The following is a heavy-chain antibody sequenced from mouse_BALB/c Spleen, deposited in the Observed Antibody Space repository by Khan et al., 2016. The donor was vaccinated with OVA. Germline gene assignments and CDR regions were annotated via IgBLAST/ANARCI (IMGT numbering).Heavy chain of an antibody. CDR1: GYSITSGYG. J-gene: IGHJ2*01. CDR3: ARTARINY. D-gene: IGHD1-2*01. CDR2: ISYSGST. V-gene: IGHV3-2*02. Sequence: EVQLQESGPGLVKPSQSLSLTCTVTGYSITSGYGWNWIRQFPGNKLEWMGYISYSGSTNYNPSLKSRISITRDTSKNQFFLQLNSVNTEDTATXYCARTARINYWGQGTTLTVSS.